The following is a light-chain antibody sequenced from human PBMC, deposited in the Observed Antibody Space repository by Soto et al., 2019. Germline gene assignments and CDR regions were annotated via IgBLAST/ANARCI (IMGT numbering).Light chain of an antibody. J-gene: IGLJ3*02. CDR3: CSYAGIDTFVL. Sequence: QSVLTQPASVSGSPGQSITISCTGTSSNVGDYNLVSWYQQHPGKAPKLIIYEGNSRPSGVSGRFSGSKSGNTASLTISGLQAEDEGDYYCCSYAGIDTFVLFGGGTKLTVL. CDR1: SSNVGDYNL. CDR2: EGN. V-gene: IGLV2-23*01.